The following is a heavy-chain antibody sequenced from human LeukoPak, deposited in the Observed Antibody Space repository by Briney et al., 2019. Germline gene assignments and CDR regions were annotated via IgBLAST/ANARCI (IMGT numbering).Heavy chain of an antibody. J-gene: IGHJ3*02. Sequence: ASETLSLTCTVSSVSISGYYWSWIRQPPGKGLEWIGYIYYSGSINYNSSLKSRVAISVDTSRNQFSLKLSSMTAADTAVYYCVRNTLGHYDAFDIWGQGTMVTVSS. CDR3: VRNTLGHYDAFDI. D-gene: IGHD1/OR15-1a*01. CDR2: IYYSGSI. CDR1: SVSISGYY. V-gene: IGHV4-59*01.